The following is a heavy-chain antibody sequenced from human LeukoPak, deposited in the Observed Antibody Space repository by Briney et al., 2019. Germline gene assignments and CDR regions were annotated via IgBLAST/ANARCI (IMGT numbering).Heavy chain of an antibody. V-gene: IGHV3-53*01. CDR3: ARQRDNWNDSPFDY. Sequence: GGSLRLSCAASGFTVSSNYMSWVRQAPGKGLEWVSVIYSGGSTNYADSVKGRFTISRDNSKNTLYLQMNSLRAEDTAVYYCARQRDNWNDSPFDYWGQGTLVTVSS. D-gene: IGHD1-20*01. J-gene: IGHJ4*02. CDR2: IYSGGST. CDR1: GFTVSSNY.